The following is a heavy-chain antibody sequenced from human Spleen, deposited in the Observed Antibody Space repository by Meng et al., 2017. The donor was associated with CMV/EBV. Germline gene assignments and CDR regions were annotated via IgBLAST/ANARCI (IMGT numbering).Heavy chain of an antibody. CDR1: GYTFTGHY. CDR3: ARAATSGMVVTGHDAFDI. CDR2: ISPSRGAT. D-gene: IGHD4/OR15-4a*01. J-gene: IGHJ3*02. V-gene: IGHV1-2*02. Sequence: ASLKVSCKASGYTFTGHYIHWVRQSPGQGLEWMGWISPSRGATNYAQKFEGRVTMTRDTSISTDYMELNRLKYDDTAVYYCARAATSGMVVTGHDAFDIWGQGTMVTVSS.